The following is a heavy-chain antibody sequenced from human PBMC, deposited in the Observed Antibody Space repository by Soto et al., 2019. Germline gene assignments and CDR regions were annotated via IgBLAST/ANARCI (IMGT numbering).Heavy chain of an antibody. V-gene: IGHV1-69*01. CDR3: AKNRRIAAAGGFDQ. Sequence: QVQLVQSGAELKKPGSSVKVSCQVSGGTFSSFTINWVRQAPGQGLEWMGQIIPMFETVNNARKFQDRVTITADESTTTAYMELSSLRSADTAVYYCAKNRRIAAAGGFDQWGQGTLITVSS. D-gene: IGHD6-13*01. CDR1: GGTFSSFT. J-gene: IGHJ4*02. CDR2: IIPMFETV.